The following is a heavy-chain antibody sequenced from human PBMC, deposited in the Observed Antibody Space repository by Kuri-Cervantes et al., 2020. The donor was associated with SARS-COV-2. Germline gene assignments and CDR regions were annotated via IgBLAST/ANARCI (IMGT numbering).Heavy chain of an antibody. V-gene: IGHV3-23*01. D-gene: IGHD6-19*01. CDR1: GFTFSSYA. CDR3: ARSVAGQWLDHGQGDLYYYYYGMDV. Sequence: GGSLRLSCAASGFTFSSYAMSWVRQAPGKGLERVSAISGSGGSTYYADSVKGRFTISRDNSKNTLYLQMNSLRAEDTAVYYCARSVAGQWLDHGQGDLYYYYYGMDVWGQGTTVTVSS. J-gene: IGHJ6*02. CDR2: ISGSGGST.